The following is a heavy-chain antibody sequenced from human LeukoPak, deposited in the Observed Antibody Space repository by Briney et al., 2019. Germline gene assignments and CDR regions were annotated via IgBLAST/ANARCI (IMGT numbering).Heavy chain of an antibody. J-gene: IGHJ4*02. D-gene: IGHD3-22*01. CDR1: GGSISSDY. CDR3: ATSTGYDSSGYFQFDY. CDR2: IYYIGST. V-gene: IGHV4-59*01. Sequence: SETLSLXCTVSGGSISSDYWSWIRQPPGKGLEWIGYIYYIGSTNYDPSLKSRVTISIDTSKNQFSLKLTSVTAADTAVYYCATSTGYDSSGYFQFDYWGQGTLVTVSS.